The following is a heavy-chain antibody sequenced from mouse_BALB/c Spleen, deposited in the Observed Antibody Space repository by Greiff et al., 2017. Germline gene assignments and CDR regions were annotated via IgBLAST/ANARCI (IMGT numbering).Heavy chain of an antibody. Sequence: QVQLQQSGAELVRPGVSVKISCKGSGYTFTDYAMHRVKQSHAKSLEWIGVISTYYGDASYNQKFKGKATMTVDKSSSTAYMELARLTSEDSAIYYCARGDGSTLYAMDYWGQGTSVTVSS. J-gene: IGHJ4*01. CDR1: GYTFTDYA. CDR3: ARGDGSTLYAMDY. V-gene: IGHV1S137*01. CDR2: ISTYYGDA. D-gene: IGHD1-1*01.